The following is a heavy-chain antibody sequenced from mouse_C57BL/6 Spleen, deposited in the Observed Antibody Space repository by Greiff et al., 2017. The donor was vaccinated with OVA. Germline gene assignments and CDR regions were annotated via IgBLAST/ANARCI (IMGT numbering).Heavy chain of an antibody. V-gene: IGHV5-6*01. J-gene: IGHJ3*01. D-gene: IGHD2-2*01. CDR2: ISSGGSYT. CDR3: ARQGGMVTTGWFAY. Sequence: EVNVVESGGDLVKPGGSLKLSCAASGFTFSSYGMSWVRQTPDKRLEWVATISSGGSYTYYPDSVKGRFTISRDNAKNTLYLQMSSLKSEDTAMYYCARQGGMVTTGWFAYWGQGTLVTVSA. CDR1: GFTFSSYG.